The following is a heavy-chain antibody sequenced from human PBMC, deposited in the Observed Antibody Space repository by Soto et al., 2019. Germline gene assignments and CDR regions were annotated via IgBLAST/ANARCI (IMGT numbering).Heavy chain of an antibody. CDR2: ISWNSGTI. Sequence: DVQLVESGGGLVQPGRSLRLSCAASGFTFDDYAMHWVRQAPGKGLEXXXXISWNSGTIVYADSVKGRFTISRDNAKXXXXXXXXXXXXXXXXXXXXXXXXXGGXXXXRXXYGLDVWGQGTTVTVSS. J-gene: IGHJ6*02. V-gene: IGHV3-9*01. CDR1: GFTFDDYA. CDR3: XXXXXGGXXXXRXXYGLDV.